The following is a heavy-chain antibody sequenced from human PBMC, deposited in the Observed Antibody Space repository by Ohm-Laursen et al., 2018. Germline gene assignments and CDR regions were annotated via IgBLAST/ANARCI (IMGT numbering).Heavy chain of an antibody. Sequence: SQTLSLTCTVSGGSISSGGYYWSWIRQHPGKGLEWIGYIYYSGSTYYNPSLKSRVTISVDTSKNQFSLKLSSVTAADTAVYYCARKYDSRFDALDIWGQGTMVTVSS. CDR2: IYYSGST. CDR3: ARKYDSRFDALDI. V-gene: IGHV4-31*03. CDR1: GGSISSGGYY. J-gene: IGHJ3*02. D-gene: IGHD3-22*01.